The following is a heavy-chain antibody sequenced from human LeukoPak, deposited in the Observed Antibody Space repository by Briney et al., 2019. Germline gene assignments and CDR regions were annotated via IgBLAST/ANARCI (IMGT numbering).Heavy chain of an antibody. V-gene: IGHV4-34*01. CDR3: ARGIRVGATQSWFDP. CDR1: GGSLSGYY. D-gene: IGHD1-26*01. J-gene: IGHJ5*02. Sequence: SETLSLTCAVYGGSLSGYYWSWIRQPPGKGLEWIGEINHSGSTNYNPSLKSRVTISKDTSKSQFSLKLSSVTAADTAVYFCARGIRVGATQSWFDPWGQGTLVTVSS. CDR2: INHSGST.